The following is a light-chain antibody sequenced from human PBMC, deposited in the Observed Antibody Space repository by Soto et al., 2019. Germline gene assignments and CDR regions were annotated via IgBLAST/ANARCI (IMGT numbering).Light chain of an antibody. Sequence: IQMTQSPSTLSASVGDRVTITCRASQSISSWLAWYQQKPGKAPKLLIYDASSLESGVPSRFSGSGSGTEFTLTISSLQPDDFATYYCQQYNSVTFGQGTKLEIK. J-gene: IGKJ2*01. CDR2: DAS. V-gene: IGKV1-5*01. CDR1: QSISSW. CDR3: QQYNSVT.